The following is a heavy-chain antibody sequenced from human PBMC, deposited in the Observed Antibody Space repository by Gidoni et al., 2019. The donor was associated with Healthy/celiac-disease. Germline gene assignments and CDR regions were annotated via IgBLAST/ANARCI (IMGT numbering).Heavy chain of an antibody. V-gene: IGHV3-73*02. CDR2: IRSKANSYAT. Sequence: EVQLVESGGGLVQPGGSLKLSCAASGFTFVGSAMHWVRQASGKGLEWVGRIRSKANSYATAYAASVKGRFTISRDDSKNTAYLQMNSLKTEDTAVYYCTRHKRYYDSSGYYHNWFDPWGQGTLVTVSS. J-gene: IGHJ5*02. CDR1: GFTFVGSA. CDR3: TRHKRYYDSSGYYHNWFDP. D-gene: IGHD3-22*01.